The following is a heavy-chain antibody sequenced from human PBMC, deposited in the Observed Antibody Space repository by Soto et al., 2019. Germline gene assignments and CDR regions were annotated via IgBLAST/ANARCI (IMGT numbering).Heavy chain of an antibody. CDR2: IIPIFGTA. Sequence: ASVKVSCKASGGTFSSYAISWVRQAPGQGLEWMGGIIPIFGTANYAQKFQGRVTITADESTSTAYIELSSLRSEDTAVYYCARGVCGGDCYRGYYYYYGMDVWGQGTTVTVSS. D-gene: IGHD2-21*02. CDR1: GGTFSSYA. V-gene: IGHV1-69*13. CDR3: ARGVCGGDCYRGYYYYYGMDV. J-gene: IGHJ6*02.